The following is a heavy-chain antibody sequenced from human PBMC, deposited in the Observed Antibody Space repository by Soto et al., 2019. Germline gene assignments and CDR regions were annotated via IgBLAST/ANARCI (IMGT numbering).Heavy chain of an antibody. CDR2: IYPRGGTT. CDR1: GYNFTSHY. Sequence: ASVKVSCKASGYNFTSHYMHWVRQAPGQGLESMGIIYPRGGTTIYAQKLQGRVTMTTDTSTSTAYMELRSLRSDDTAVYYCARDLLSYFDLSLPYDYWGQGTLVTVSS. J-gene: IGHJ4*02. D-gene: IGHD3-3*01. CDR3: ARDLLSYFDLSLPYDY. V-gene: IGHV1-46*01.